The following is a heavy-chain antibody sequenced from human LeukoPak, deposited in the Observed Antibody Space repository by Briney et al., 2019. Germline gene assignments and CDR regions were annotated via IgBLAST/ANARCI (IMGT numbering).Heavy chain of an antibody. D-gene: IGHD6-19*01. CDR1: GFTFSSYA. V-gene: IGHV3-30-3*01. J-gene: IGHJ3*02. CDR2: ISYDGSNK. Sequence: PGGSLRLSCAASGFTFSSYAMHWVRQAPGKGLEWVAVISYDGSNKYYADSVKGRFTISRDNSKNTLYLQMNSLRAEDTAVYYCARDRSIYSGWAYDAFDIWGQGTMVTVSS. CDR3: ARDRSIYSGWAYDAFDI.